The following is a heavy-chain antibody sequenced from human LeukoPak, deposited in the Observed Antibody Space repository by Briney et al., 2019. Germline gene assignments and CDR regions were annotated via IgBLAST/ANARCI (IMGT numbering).Heavy chain of an antibody. D-gene: IGHD2-2*01. V-gene: IGHV3-74*01. CDR1: GFSFSTTW. CDR2: INSDGSST. CDR3: AKVLRGYATYDAFDI. J-gene: IGHJ3*02. Sequence: GGSLRLSCAASGFSFSTTWMHWVRQAPGKGLVWVSRINSDGSSTIYADSVKGRFTISRDNAKNTLYLQMNSLRAEDTAVYYCAKVLRGYATYDAFDIWGQGTMVTVSS.